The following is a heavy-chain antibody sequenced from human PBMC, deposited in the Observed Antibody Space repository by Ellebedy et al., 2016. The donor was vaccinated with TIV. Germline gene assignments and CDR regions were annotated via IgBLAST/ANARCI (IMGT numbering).Heavy chain of an antibody. CDR1: GDSISSSSYF. D-gene: IGHD4-17*01. V-gene: IGHV4-39*01. CDR3: ARPLRSTVTTSIYFDY. Sequence: SETLSLTXSVSGDSISSSSYFWGWIRQPPGKGLDWIGIIYYSGNTYYNPSLNSRVAISIDTSKNQFSLNLSSLTAADTAVYYCARPLRSTVTTSIYFDYWGQGTLVTVSS. J-gene: IGHJ4*02. CDR2: IYYSGNT.